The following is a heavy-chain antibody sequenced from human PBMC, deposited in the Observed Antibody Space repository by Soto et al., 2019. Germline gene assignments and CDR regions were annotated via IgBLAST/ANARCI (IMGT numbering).Heavy chain of an antibody. Sequence: PGGSLRLSCAASGFTFNRFNMNWVRQAPGKGLEWVSYISGSSSTIYYADSVKGRFTVSRDNVKNSLYLQMSSLRVEDTAVYYYARDPFGGADPGFDSWGQGTLVPVSS. D-gene: IGHD2-15*01. V-gene: IGHV3-48*01. CDR1: GFTFNRFN. CDR2: ISGSSSTI. CDR3: ARDPFGGADPGFDS. J-gene: IGHJ4*02.